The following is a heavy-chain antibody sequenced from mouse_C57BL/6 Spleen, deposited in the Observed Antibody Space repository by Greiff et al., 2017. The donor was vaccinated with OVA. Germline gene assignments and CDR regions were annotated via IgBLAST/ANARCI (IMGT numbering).Heavy chain of an antibody. J-gene: IGHJ3*01. V-gene: IGHV1-26*01. CDR2: INPNNGGT. CDR1: GYTFTDYY. Sequence: VQLQQSGPELVKPGASVKISCKASGYTFTDYYMNWVKQSHGKSLEWIGDINPNNGGTSYNQKFKGKATLTVDKSSSTAYMELRSLTSEDSAVYYCARKGLYWFAYWGQGTLVTVSA. CDR3: ARKGLYWFAY. D-gene: IGHD2-12*01.